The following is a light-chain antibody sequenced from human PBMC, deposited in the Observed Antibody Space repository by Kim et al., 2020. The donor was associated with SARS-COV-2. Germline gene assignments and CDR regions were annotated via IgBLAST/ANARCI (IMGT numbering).Light chain of an antibody. CDR2: AAS. V-gene: IGKV1-16*02. Sequence: VGDRVTITCRASHGISNYLAWFPPKPGRAPTSLIYAASSLQSGVPSKFSGSGSGTDFTLTISGLQPGGFATYYCQQYNSYPLTFGGGTKVDIK. CDR1: HGISNY. CDR3: QQYNSYPLT. J-gene: IGKJ4*01.